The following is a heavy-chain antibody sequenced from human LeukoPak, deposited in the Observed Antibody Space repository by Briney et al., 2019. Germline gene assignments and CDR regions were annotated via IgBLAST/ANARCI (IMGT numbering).Heavy chain of an antibody. CDR1: GFTFSNYW. V-gene: IGHV3-7*01. Sequence: RGSLRLSCAASGFTFSNYWLTWVRQAPGQGQEWVANIKQDGSEKHYVDSVKGRFTISRGNAKNSLYLQMNSLRAEDTAVYYCARDRQIAYWGQGTLVTVSS. CDR2: IKQDGSEK. CDR3: ARDRQIAY. J-gene: IGHJ4*02.